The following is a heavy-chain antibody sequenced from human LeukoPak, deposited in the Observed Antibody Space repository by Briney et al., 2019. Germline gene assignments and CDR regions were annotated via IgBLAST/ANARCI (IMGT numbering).Heavy chain of an antibody. Sequence: GGSLRLSCAASGFSVSSDYMSWVRQAPGKGLEWVSLISSGGSTYYADSVKGRFTISRDNSKNTLYLQVNSLRAEDTAVYYCARTGYNYGTPLNYWGQGTLVTVSS. CDR1: GFSVSSDY. CDR3: ARTGYNYGTPLNY. V-gene: IGHV3-66*01. J-gene: IGHJ4*02. D-gene: IGHD5-18*01. CDR2: ISSGGST.